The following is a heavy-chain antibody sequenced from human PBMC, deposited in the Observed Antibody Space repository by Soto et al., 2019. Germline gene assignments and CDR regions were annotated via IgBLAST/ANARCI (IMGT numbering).Heavy chain of an antibody. D-gene: IGHD6-19*01. CDR3: ARAGGLGAVAADY. CDR1: GGSISSGGYS. V-gene: IGHV4-30-2*01. CDR2: IYHSGST. J-gene: IGHJ4*02. Sequence: QLQLQESGAGLVKPSQTLSLTCAVSGGSISSGGYSWSWIRQPPGKGLEWIGYIYHSGSTYYNPSLKRLVTISVDRSKNQSSLKLSSVLAADTAVYYCARAGGLGAVAADYWGQGTLVTVSS.